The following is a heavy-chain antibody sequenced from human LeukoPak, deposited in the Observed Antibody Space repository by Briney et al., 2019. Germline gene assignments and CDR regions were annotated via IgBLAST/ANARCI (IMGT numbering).Heavy chain of an antibody. D-gene: IGHD2-21*02. Sequence: GESLKISCKGSGYSFTSYWIGWVRQVPGKGLEWMGIIYPGDSDTRYSPSFQGQVTISADKSISTAYLQWSSLKASDTAMYYCARARSIVVVTATHFDYWGQGTLVTVSS. CDR1: GYSFTSYW. CDR3: ARARSIVVVTATHFDY. CDR2: IYPGDSDT. V-gene: IGHV5-51*01. J-gene: IGHJ4*02.